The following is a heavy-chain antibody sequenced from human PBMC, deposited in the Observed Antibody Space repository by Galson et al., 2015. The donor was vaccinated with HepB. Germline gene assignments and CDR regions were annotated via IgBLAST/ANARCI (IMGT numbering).Heavy chain of an antibody. D-gene: IGHD5-18*01. CDR3: ARDISDGVQDTAMVLPNWFDP. CDR2: IYYSGYT. V-gene: IGHV4-39*02. J-gene: IGHJ5*02. CDR1: GGSIISSYHY. Sequence: SETLSLTCTVSGGSIISSYHYWGWIRQPPGKGLEWIGSIYYSGYTFDNPSLKSRVTISVDPSKRQFSLKLSSVTAADTAVYYCARDISDGVQDTAMVLPNWFDPWGQGTLVTVSS.